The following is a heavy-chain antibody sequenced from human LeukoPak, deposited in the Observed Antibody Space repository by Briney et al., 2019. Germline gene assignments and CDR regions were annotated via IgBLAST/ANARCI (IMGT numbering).Heavy chain of an antibody. CDR1: GFTFSSYG. CDR3: AKSGGVTTTLGY. CDR2: ISYDGSSK. D-gene: IGHD4-17*01. J-gene: IGHJ4*02. V-gene: IGHV3-30*18. Sequence: GGSLRLSCAASGFTFSSYGMHWVRQAPGKGLEWVAVISYDGSSKYYADSVKGRFTISRDNSKNTLYLQMNSLRAEDTAVYYCAKSGGVTTTLGYWGQGTLVTVSS.